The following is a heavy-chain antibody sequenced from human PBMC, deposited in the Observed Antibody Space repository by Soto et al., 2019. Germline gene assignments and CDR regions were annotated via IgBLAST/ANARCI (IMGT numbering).Heavy chain of an antibody. J-gene: IGHJ4*01. V-gene: IGHV3-15*07. D-gene: IGHD1-26*01. CDR2: IKSKTDGGSA. Sequence: GSLRLSCAASGFAFSDAWISWVRQAPGKGLEWVGRIKSKTDGGSADYAAPVKGRFAISRDGSKNMVYLQMNSLKTEDTAVYYCTTDSRTTLPEVRFDYWGHGTLVTVSS. CDR1: GFAFSDAW. CDR3: TTDSRTTLPEVRFDY.